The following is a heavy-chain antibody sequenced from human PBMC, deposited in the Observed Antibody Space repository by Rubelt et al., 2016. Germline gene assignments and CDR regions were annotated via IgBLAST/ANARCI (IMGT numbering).Heavy chain of an antibody. D-gene: IGHD4-17*01. J-gene: IGHJ4*02. CDR2: ISGGMETI. CDR3: AGDPRGSGDYVD. Sequence: PGGSLRLSCAASGFTFSDYYMSWIRQAPGKGLEWVSYISGGMETIYYADSVRGRFTISRDNAKNSLYLQMDSLRAEDTAVYYCAGDPRGSGDYVDWGQGTLGTVSS. V-gene: IGHV3-11*04. CDR1: GFTFSDYY.